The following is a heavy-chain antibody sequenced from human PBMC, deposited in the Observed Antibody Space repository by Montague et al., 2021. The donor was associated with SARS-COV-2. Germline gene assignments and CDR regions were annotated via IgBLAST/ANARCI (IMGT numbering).Heavy chain of an antibody. V-gene: IGHV4-39*01. CDR1: GDSIRNSDYS. Sequence: SETLSLTCTVSGDSIRNSDYSWGWVRQPPGKGLEWIGNIYNGGTTXYSPSLKSRVTIFVDTSKNQFSLKLSSVTAADTAVYYCATRTRYPQNDFGFWGQGTLVTVSS. CDR2: IYNGGTT. CDR3: ATRTRYPQNDFGF. D-gene: IGHD2-15*01. J-gene: IGHJ4*02.